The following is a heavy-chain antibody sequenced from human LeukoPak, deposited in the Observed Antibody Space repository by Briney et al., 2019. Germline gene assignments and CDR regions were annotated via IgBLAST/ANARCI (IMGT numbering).Heavy chain of an antibody. CDR1: GGSISSSRYY. CDR3: ARLRYGEGY. CDR2: KYYSVRT. V-gene: IGHV4-39*01. Sequence: SETLSLTCTVSGGSISSSRYYGGWIRQPPGKGLEWIGSKYYSVRTYYNPSLKSRVTISVDTSKNQFSLKLSSVTAADTAVYYCARLRYGEGYWGQGTLVTVSS. D-gene: IGHD4-17*01. J-gene: IGHJ4*02.